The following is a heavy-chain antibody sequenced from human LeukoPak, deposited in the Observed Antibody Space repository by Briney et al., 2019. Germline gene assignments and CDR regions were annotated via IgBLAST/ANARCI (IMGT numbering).Heavy chain of an antibody. D-gene: IGHD4-17*01. J-gene: IGHJ3*02. Sequence: PSETLSLTCAVYGGSFSGYYWSWIRQPPGKGLEWIGEINHSGSTNYNPSLKSRVTISVDKSKNQFSLKLSSVTAADTAVYYCARFYGDYAFDIWGQGTMVTVSS. CDR1: GGSFSGYY. CDR2: INHSGST. V-gene: IGHV4-34*01. CDR3: ARFYGDYAFDI.